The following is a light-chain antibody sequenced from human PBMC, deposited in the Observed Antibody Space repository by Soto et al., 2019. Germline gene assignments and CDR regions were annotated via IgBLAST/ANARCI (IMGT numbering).Light chain of an antibody. CDR1: QPISSW. CDR2: HAS. Sequence: DIQITQCPPTLSASLGDSVTITCRCSQPISSWVAWYHQKPGKAPKLLIYHASNLQSGVPSRFSGSGSGTDFTLTISSLEPEDFAVYYCQQRSNWPTITVGQGTRLEIK. V-gene: IGKV1-5*01. CDR3: QQRSNWPTIT. J-gene: IGKJ5*01.